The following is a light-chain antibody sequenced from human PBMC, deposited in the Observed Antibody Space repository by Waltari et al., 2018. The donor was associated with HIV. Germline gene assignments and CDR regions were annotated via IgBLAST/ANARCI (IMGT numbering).Light chain of an antibody. CDR1: QSISAK. V-gene: IGKV3-15*01. CDR2: EAA. CDR3: QQYDSGPRGIT. J-gene: IGKJ2*01. Sequence: EIVMTQSPPTLSVSPGQRVTLSCRASQSISAKVAWYQQRPGQAPRLLIYEAATRPTGIPARFSGSGYGTEFTLTISSLQSEDFATYFCQQYDSGPRGITFGQGTMLEIK.